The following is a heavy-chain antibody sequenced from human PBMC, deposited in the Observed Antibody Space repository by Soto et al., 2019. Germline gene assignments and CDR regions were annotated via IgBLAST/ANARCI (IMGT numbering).Heavy chain of an antibody. CDR2: ISAYNGNT. J-gene: IGHJ4*02. V-gene: IGHV1-18*01. Sequence: ASVKVSCKASGYTFTSYGISWVRQAPGQGLEWMGWISAYNGNTKYSQKFQGRVTLTRDTSASTAYMELSSLRSEDTAVYYCASCPKNCITTSPCCLFFDYWGQGTLVTVS. CDR1: GYTFTSYG. D-gene: IGHD2-2*01. CDR3: ASCPKNCITTSPCCLFFDY.